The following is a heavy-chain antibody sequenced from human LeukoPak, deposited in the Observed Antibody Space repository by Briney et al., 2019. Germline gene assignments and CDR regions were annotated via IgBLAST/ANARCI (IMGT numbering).Heavy chain of an antibody. Sequence: PGGSLRLSCAASGFTFSSYWMSWVRQAPGKGLEWVANIKQDGSEKYYVDSVKGRFTISRDNAKNSLYLRMNSLRAEDTAVYYCARSHRLLWFGELSYRGQGTLVTVSS. V-gene: IGHV3-7*01. D-gene: IGHD3-10*01. J-gene: IGHJ4*02. CDR3: ARSHRLLWFGELSY. CDR2: IKQDGSEK. CDR1: GFTFSSYW.